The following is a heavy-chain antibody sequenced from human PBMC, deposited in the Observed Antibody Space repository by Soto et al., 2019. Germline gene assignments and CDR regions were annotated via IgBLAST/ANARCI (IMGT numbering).Heavy chain of an antibody. V-gene: IGHV1-18*01. CDR3: ARDLTVEAKTADENWFDP. J-gene: IGHJ5*02. CDR1: GYTFTSYG. Sequence: ASVKVSCKASGYTFTSYGISWVRQAPRQGLEWMGWISAYNGNTNYAQKLQGRVTMTTDTSTSTAYMELRSLRSDDTAVYYCARDLTVEAKTADENWFDPWGQGTLVTVSS. CDR2: ISAYNGNT.